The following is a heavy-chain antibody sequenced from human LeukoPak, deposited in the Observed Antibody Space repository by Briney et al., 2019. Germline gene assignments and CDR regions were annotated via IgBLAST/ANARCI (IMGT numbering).Heavy chain of an antibody. Sequence: GGSLRLSCAASGFTFSSYGMSWVRQAPGKGMEWVSAISGSGGSTYYADSVKGRFTISRDNSKNTLYLQMNSLRAEDTAVYYCAKDIRWLQLDYWGQGTLVTDSS. CDR3: AKDIRWLQLDY. V-gene: IGHV3-23*01. CDR1: GFTFSSYG. J-gene: IGHJ4*02. D-gene: IGHD5-24*01. CDR2: ISGSGGST.